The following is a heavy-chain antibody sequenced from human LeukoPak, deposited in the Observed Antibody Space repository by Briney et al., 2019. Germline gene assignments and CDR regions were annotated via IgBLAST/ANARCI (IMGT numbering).Heavy chain of an antibody. D-gene: IGHD3-3*01. V-gene: IGHV1-2*06. J-gene: IGHJ4*02. Sequence: ASVKVSCKASGYTFTDYYMHWVRQASGQGLEWMGRINPNSGGTNYAQKFQGRVTMTRDTSISTAYMELSRLRSDDTAVYYCATVPSMAGVVIRPLLFWGQGTLVTVSS. CDR3: ATVPSMAGVVIRPLLF. CDR1: GYTFTDYY. CDR2: INPNSGGT.